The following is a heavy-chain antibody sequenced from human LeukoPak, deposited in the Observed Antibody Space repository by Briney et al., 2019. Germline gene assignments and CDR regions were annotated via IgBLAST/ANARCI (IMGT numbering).Heavy chain of an antibody. CDR1: GGSISSSTYY. CDR2: FYSSGST. V-gene: IGHV4-39*01. Sequence: SQTLSLTCTASGGSISSSTYYWVWIRQSPGKGLEWIGNFYSSGSTYYNPSLKSRVTISVDTSKNQFSLNLTSVTAADTAVYYCVRQFDYCGQGTLVTVSS. CDR3: VRQFDY. J-gene: IGHJ4*02.